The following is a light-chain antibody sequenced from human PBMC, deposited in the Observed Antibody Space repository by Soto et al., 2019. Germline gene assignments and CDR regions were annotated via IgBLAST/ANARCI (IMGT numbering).Light chain of an antibody. V-gene: IGLV1-44*01. CDR2: NNN. CDR1: SSNIGSKT. J-gene: IGLJ3*02. Sequence: QSVLTQPPSASGTPGQRVTISCSGNSSNIGSKTVNWYQQVPGTAPKLLIYNNNQRPSGVPDRFSGSKSGTSASLAITGLQAEDEADYYCQSFDSSLSGKVFGGGTKLTVL. CDR3: QSFDSSLSGKV.